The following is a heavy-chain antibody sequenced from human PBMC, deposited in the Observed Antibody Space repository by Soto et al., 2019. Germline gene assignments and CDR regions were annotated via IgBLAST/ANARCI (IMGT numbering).Heavy chain of an antibody. D-gene: IGHD3-16*01. J-gene: IGHJ4*02. CDR3: ARAPLVLCLGELLPY. CDR1: GYTFTSYG. CDR2: ISAYNGNT. V-gene: IGHV1-18*01. Sequence: QVQLVQSGAEVKKPGASVKVSCKASGYTFTSYGISWVRQAPGQGLEWMGWISAYNGNTNYAQKLQGRVTMTTDTPQSTAYRELRSLRSDDRAVYSWARAPLVLCLGELLPYWGQGPLFTVSS.